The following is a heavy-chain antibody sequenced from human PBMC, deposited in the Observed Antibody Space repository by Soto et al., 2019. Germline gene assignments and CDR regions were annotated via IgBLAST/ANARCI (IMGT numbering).Heavy chain of an antibody. CDR3: ARGGGYLYYYYGMDV. CDR2: IIPIFGTA. J-gene: IGHJ6*02. V-gene: IGHV1-69*06. D-gene: IGHD5-12*01. Sequence: AVKVSCKASGGTFSSYAISWVRQAPGQGLEWMGGIIPIFGTANYAQKFQGRVTITADKSTSTAYMELSGLRSEDTAVYYCARGGGYLYYYYGMDVWGQGTTVTVSS. CDR1: GGTFSSYA.